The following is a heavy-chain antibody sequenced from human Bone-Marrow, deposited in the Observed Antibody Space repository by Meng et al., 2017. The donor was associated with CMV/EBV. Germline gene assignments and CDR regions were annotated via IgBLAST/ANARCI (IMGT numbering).Heavy chain of an antibody. CDR3: ASGRYGSGNNWFDP. J-gene: IGHJ5*02. Sequence: ACHGWSFSGSSWSWIRQPPGKGLEWIGEINHSGSTNYNPSLKSRVTISVDTSKNQFSLKLSSVTAADTAVYYCASGRYGSGNNWFDPWGQGTLVTVSS. CDR2: INHSGST. CDR1: GWSFSGSS. V-gene: IGHV4-34*01. D-gene: IGHD3-10*01.